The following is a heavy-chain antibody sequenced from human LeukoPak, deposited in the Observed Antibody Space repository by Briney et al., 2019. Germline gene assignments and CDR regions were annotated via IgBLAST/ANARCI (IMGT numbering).Heavy chain of an antibody. CDR2: ISHGGIT. J-gene: IGHJ6*03. Sequence: PSETLSLTCVVYGGSFSGYYWSCIRQASGKGPEWIGEISHGGITKYNPSLTSRVTISVDSSKKQLSLNLTSVTAADTAVYYCARGIAVAVDYYYYYMDVWGKGTTVTVSS. D-gene: IGHD6-19*01. V-gene: IGHV4-34*01. CDR1: GGSFSGYY. CDR3: ARGIAVAVDYYYYYMDV.